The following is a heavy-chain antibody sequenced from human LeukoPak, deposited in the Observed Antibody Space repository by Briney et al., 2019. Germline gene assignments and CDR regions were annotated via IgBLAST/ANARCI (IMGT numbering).Heavy chain of an antibody. D-gene: IGHD3-10*01. CDR3: ARPAKYYYGSGSYYNGAFDY. CDR2: INAGNGNT. Sequence: GASVKVSCKASGYTFTSYDINWVRQATGQGLEWMGWINAGNGNTKYSQKFQGRVTITRDTSASTAYMELSSLRSEDTAVYYCARPAKYYYGSGSYYNGAFDYWGQGTLVTVSS. CDR1: GYTFTSYD. V-gene: IGHV1-3*01. J-gene: IGHJ4*02.